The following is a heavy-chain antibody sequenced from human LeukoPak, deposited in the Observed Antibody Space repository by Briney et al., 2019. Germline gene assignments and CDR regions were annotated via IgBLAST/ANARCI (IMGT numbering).Heavy chain of an antibody. J-gene: IGHJ4*02. Sequence: KPSETLSLTCTVSGGSISSYYWSWIRQPPGKGLEWIGYIHYSGSTNYNPSLRSRVTISVDTSKNQFSLRLSSVTAADTAVYYCASTEWNYARWGQGTLVTVSS. V-gene: IGHV4-59*08. CDR2: IHYSGST. CDR1: GGSISSYY. D-gene: IGHD1-7*01. CDR3: ASTEWNYAR.